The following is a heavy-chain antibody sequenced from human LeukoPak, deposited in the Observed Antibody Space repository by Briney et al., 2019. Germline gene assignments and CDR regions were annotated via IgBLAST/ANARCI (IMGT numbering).Heavy chain of an antibody. D-gene: IGHD5-12*01. V-gene: IGHV3-30*04. CDR1: GFTFISYA. CDR3: ARSIVALRPPGDYMDV. CDR2: ISFHGTDT. J-gene: IGHJ6*03. Sequence: GGSLRLSCAASGFTFISYAIHWVRQAPGKGLEWVAVISFHGTDTFYADSVKGQFTISRDNSKNTLYLQMSSLRGDDTAVYYCARSIVALRPPGDYMDVWGKGTTVTISS.